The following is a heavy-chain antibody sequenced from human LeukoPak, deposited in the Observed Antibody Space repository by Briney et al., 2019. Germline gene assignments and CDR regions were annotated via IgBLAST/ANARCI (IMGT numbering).Heavy chain of an antibody. CDR3: ATEMTSVVPDY. CDR1: GHTLSQLI. V-gene: IGHV1-24*01. CDR2: FDPENDER. Sequence: GASVTVSCKVFGHTLSQLIMHWVRQAPGKGLAWMGGFDPENDERMYAGKFRIRVTMTEDISTVTAYMELSSLRAEDTAVYFCATEMTSVVPDYWGQGTLVTVSS. J-gene: IGHJ4*02. D-gene: IGHD4-11*01.